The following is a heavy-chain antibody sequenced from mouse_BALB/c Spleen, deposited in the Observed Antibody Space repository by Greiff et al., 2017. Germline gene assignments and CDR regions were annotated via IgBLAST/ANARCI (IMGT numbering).Heavy chain of an antibody. V-gene: IGHV5-9-4*01. J-gene: IGHJ1*01. D-gene: IGHD1-1*01. CDR1: GFTFSSYA. CDR2: ISSGGSYT. Sequence: EVQGVESGGGLVKPGGSLKLSCAASGFTFSSYAMSWVRQSPEKRLEWVAEISSGGSYTYYPDTVTGRFTISRDNAKNTLYLEMSSLRSEDTAMYYCARDQGYGSSYRYFDVWGAGTTVTVSA. CDR3: ARDQGYGSSYRYFDV.